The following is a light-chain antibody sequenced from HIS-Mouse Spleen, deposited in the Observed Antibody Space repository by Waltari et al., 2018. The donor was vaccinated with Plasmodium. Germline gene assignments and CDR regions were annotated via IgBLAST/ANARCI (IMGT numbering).Light chain of an antibody. J-gene: IGKJ1*01. Sequence: DIQMTQSPSTLSASVGDRVTITCRASQSISSWLAWYQQKPGKAPTLMIYKASSLESGVPSRFSGRGSGTEVTLTISSLQPDDFATYYCQQYNSYSWTFGQGTKVEIK. CDR1: QSISSW. CDR2: KAS. V-gene: IGKV1-5*03. CDR3: QQYNSYSWT.